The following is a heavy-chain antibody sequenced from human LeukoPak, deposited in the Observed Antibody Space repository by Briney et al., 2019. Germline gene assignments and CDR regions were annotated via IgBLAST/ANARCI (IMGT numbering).Heavy chain of an antibody. J-gene: IGHJ4*02. CDR1: GYSISSGYY. CDR2: IYHSGST. V-gene: IGHV4-38-2*01. CDR3: ARRTGSGSYYVDF. Sequence: PSETLSLTCAVSGYSISSGYYWGWIRQPPGKGLEWIGSIYHSGSTYYNPSLKSRVTISVDTSKNQFCLKVTSVTAADTAVYYCARRTGSGSYYVDFWGQGTVVTVSS. D-gene: IGHD3-10*01.